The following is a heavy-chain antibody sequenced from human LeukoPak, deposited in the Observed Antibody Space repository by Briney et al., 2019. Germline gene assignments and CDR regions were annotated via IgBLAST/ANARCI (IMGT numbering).Heavy chain of an antibody. CDR1: GGSISSSSYY. Sequence: SETLSLTCTVSGGSISSSSYYWGWIRQPPGKGLEWIGSIYYSGSTYYNPSLKSRVTISVDTSKNQFSLKLSSVTAADTAVCYCARQTDYDLYYFDYWGQGTLVTVSS. CDR3: ARQTDYDLYYFDY. D-gene: IGHD3-3*01. CDR2: IYYSGST. V-gene: IGHV4-39*01. J-gene: IGHJ4*02.